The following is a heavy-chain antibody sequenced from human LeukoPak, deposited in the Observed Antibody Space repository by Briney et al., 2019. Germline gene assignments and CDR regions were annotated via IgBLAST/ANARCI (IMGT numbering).Heavy chain of an antibody. Sequence: SETLSLTCTVSGGSISSYYWSWIRQPPGKGLEWIGYIYYSGSTNYKPSLKSRVTISVDTSKNQFSLKLSSVTAADTAVYYCARHGRGGAAAGRNAGNWFDPWGQGTLVTVSS. J-gene: IGHJ5*02. CDR3: ARHGRGGAAAGRNAGNWFDP. V-gene: IGHV4-59*08. D-gene: IGHD6-13*01. CDR1: GGSISSYY. CDR2: IYYSGST.